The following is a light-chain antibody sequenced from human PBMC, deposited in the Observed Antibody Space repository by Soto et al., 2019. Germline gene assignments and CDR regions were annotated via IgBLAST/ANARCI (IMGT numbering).Light chain of an antibody. V-gene: IGLV4-69*01. Sequence: QPVLTQSPSASASLGASVKLTCTLSSRHSDYGIAWHQQQPDKGHRFLMKLNRDGSPNKGGGIPGRFAGSSSGAERYLTISSLQSDYEADYYCQPWDTVVVFGGGTQLPVL. CDR3: QPWDTVVV. CDR2: LNRDGSP. J-gene: IGLJ2*01. CDR1: SRHSDYG.